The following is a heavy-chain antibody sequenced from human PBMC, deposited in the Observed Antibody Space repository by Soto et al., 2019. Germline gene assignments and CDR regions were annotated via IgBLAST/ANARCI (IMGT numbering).Heavy chain of an antibody. Sequence: KPSETLSLTCAVSGGPISSDNWYNWVRQPPGKGLEWIGEIHQSGTTYYNPSLKSRVTISLDTSKNQFSLMLTSVTAADTAMYYCTKDYFGADAFDIWGQGTMVTVSS. CDR2: IHQSGTT. CDR1: GGPISSDNW. D-gene: IGHD3-16*01. V-gene: IGHV4-4*02. J-gene: IGHJ3*02. CDR3: TKDYFGADAFDI.